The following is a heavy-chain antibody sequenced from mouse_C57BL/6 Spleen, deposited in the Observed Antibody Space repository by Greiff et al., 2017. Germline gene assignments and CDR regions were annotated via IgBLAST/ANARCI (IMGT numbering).Heavy chain of an antibody. J-gene: IGHJ4*01. V-gene: IGHV1-76*01. Sequence: QVQLKESGAELVRPGASVKLSCKASGYTFTDYYINWVKQRPGQGLEWIARIYPGSGNTYYNEKFKGKATLTAEKSSSTAYMQLSSLTSEDSAVYFCARSSTVPRYYYAMDYWGQGTSVTVSS. CDR1: GYTFTDYY. D-gene: IGHD1-1*01. CDR2: IYPGSGNT. CDR3: ARSSTVPRYYYAMDY.